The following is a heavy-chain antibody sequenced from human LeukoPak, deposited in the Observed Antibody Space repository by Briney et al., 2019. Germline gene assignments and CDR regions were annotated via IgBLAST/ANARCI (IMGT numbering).Heavy chain of an antibody. CDR2: ISSSSSYI. Sequence: PGGSLRLSCAASGFTFSSYSTNWVRQAPGKGLEWVSSISSSSSYIYYADSVKGRFTISRDNAKNSLYLQMNSLRAEDTAVYYCAREGSSGYYSDYWGQGTLVTVSS. D-gene: IGHD3-22*01. CDR3: AREGSSGYYSDY. V-gene: IGHV3-21*01. J-gene: IGHJ4*02. CDR1: GFTFSSYS.